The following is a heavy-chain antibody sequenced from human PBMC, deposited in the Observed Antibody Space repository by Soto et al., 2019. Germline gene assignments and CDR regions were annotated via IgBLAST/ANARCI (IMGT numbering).Heavy chain of an antibody. V-gene: IGHV3-23*01. CDR3: AKEYYYDPSGPYSDLYFDS. D-gene: IGHD3-22*01. J-gene: IGHJ4*02. CDR1: GFSFSSYA. CDR2: ITTRGGRT. Sequence: LRLSCAASGFSFSSYAMSWVRQAPSQGLEWVSSITTRGGRTYYADSVRGRFTISRDNFANALYLEMNSLRAEDTAIYYCAKEYYYDPSGPYSDLYFDSWGQGTLVTVSS.